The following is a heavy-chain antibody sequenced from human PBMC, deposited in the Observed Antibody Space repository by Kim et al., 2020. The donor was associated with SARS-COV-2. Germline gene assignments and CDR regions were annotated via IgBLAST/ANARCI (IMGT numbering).Heavy chain of an antibody. J-gene: IGHJ6*02. CDR1: GDSVSSNSAA. Sequence: SQTLSLTCAISGDSVSSNSAAWNWNRQSPSRGLEWLGRTYYRSKWYNDYAVSVKSRITINPDTSKNQFSLQLNSVTPEDTAVYYCARAGIAVAGTPYYYYYGMDVWGQGTTVTVSS. D-gene: IGHD6-19*01. CDR2: TYYRSKWYN. CDR3: ARAGIAVAGTPYYYYYGMDV. V-gene: IGHV6-1*01.